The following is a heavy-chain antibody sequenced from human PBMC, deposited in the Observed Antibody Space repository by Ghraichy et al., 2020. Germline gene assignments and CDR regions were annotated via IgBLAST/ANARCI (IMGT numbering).Heavy chain of an antibody. CDR3: AREAHRWSIVVVPAAKGGYYYYGMDV. D-gene: IGHD2-2*01. CDR2: IKQDGSEK. J-gene: IGHJ6*02. Sequence: GGSLRLSCAASGFTFSSYWMSWVRQAPGKGLEWVANIKQDGSEKYYVDSVKGRFTISRDNAKNSLYLQMNSLRAEDTAVYYCAREAHRWSIVVVPAAKGGYYYYGMDVWGQGTTVTVSS. CDR1: GFTFSSYW. V-gene: IGHV3-7*01.